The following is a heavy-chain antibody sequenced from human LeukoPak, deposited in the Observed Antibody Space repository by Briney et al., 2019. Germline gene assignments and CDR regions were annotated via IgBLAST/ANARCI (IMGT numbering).Heavy chain of an antibody. V-gene: IGHV4-39*07. D-gene: IGHD6-13*01. CDR1: GGSISSSSYY. J-gene: IGHJ5*02. CDR2: IDYNGST. Sequence: PSETLSLTCTVSGGSISSSSYYWGWIRQPPGKGLEWIGNIDYNGSTYYNPSLKSRVTISVDTSKNQFSLKLSSVTAADTAVYYCARAYFSSWYMNWFDPWGQGTLVTVSS. CDR3: ARAYFSSWYMNWFDP.